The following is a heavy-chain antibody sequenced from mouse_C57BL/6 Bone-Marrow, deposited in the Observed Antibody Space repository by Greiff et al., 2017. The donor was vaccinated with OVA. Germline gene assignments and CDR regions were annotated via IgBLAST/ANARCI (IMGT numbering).Heavy chain of an antibody. D-gene: IGHD1-1*01. J-gene: IGHJ4*01. CDR3: TEGYYGSWDY. V-gene: IGHV6-3*01. CDR2: IRLKSDNYAT. Sequence: EVKLMESGGGLVQPGGSMKLSCVASGFTFSNYWMNWVRQSPEKGLEWVAQIRLKSDNYATHYAESVKGRFTISRDDSKSSVYLQMNNLRAEDTGIYYCTEGYYGSWDYWGQGTSVTVSS. CDR1: GFTFSNYW.